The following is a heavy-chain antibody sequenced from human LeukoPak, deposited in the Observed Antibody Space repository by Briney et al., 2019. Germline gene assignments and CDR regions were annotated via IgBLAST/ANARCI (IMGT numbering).Heavy chain of an antibody. J-gene: IGHJ4*02. Sequence: SETLSLTCTVSGGSISSYYWSWIRKPPGKGLEWIGYIYYSGSTNYNPSLKSRVTISVDTSKNQFSLKLSSVTAADTAVYYCASTNFDWWYFDYWGQGTLVTVSS. CDR3: ASTNFDWWYFDY. D-gene: IGHD3-9*01. CDR2: IYYSGST. CDR1: GGSISSYY. V-gene: IGHV4-59*01.